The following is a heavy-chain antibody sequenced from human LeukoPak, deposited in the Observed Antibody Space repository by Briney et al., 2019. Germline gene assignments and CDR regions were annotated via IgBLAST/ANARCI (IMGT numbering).Heavy chain of an antibody. CDR2: MNPNSGTT. CDR3: ARSKSSWYGMGFDY. V-gene: IGHV1-8*01. Sequence: ASVKVSCKASGYTFTTSDINWVRQATGQGLEWMGWMNPNSGTTASAQIFQGRVTMTRNTSINTAYMELSSLRSEDTAVYYCARSKSSWYGMGFDYWGQGSLVTVSS. D-gene: IGHD6-13*01. J-gene: IGHJ4*02. CDR1: GYTFTTSD.